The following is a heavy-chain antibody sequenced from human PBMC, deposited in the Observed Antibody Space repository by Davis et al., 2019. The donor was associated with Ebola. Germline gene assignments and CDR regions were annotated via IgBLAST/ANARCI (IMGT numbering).Heavy chain of an antibody. J-gene: IGHJ4*02. CDR3: ARDTRYFDY. Sequence: SETLSLTCAVYGGSFSGYYWSWIRQPPGKGLEWIGYIYYSGSTNHNPSLKSRVTISVDTSKNQFSLKLSSVTAADTAVYYCARDTRYFDYWGQGTLVTVSS. CDR1: GGSFSGYY. D-gene: IGHD6-6*01. V-gene: IGHV4-59*01. CDR2: IYYSGST.